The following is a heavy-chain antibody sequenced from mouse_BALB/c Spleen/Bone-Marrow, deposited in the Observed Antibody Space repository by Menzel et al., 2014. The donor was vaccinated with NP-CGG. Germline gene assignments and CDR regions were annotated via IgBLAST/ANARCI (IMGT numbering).Heavy chain of an antibody. D-gene: IGHD1-1*01. CDR3: ARLDYCGYLNY. J-gene: IGHJ2*01. Sequence: EVKLMESGGGLVQPGGSLKLSCAASGFDFSRYWMSWVRQAPGKGLEWIGEINPESRTINYSPSLKDKFIKSRDNAKNTLFLRLNKVRSEDTALYYCARLDYCGYLNYWGQGTPLTGSS. V-gene: IGHV4-1*02. CDR2: INPESRTI. CDR1: GFDFSRYW.